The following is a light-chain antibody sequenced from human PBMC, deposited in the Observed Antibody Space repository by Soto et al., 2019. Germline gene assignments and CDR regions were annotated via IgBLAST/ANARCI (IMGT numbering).Light chain of an antibody. J-gene: IGKJ3*01. V-gene: IGKV3-11*01. CDR2: DAS. CDR1: QSVGSY. Sequence: EIVLTQSPATLSLSPGERATLSCRASQSVGSYLDWYQQKPGQAPRLLIYDASKRATGIPARFSGSGSGTDFTLTISSLEPEDFALYYCQQLSHWPFTFGPGTKVYIK. CDR3: QQLSHWPFT.